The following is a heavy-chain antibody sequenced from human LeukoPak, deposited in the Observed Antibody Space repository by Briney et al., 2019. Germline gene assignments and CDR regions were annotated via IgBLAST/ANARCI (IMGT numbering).Heavy chain of an antibody. CDR3: AKDLHEIAADY. CDR1: GFTFSSFW. Sequence: PGGSLRLSCEASGFTFSSFWMHWVRQAPGKGLVWVARIKGDGITTNYADPAKGRFTVSRDNAKNTVYRQMPRLRAEDTAVYYCAKDLHEIAADYWGQGTLVTVAS. J-gene: IGHJ4*02. CDR2: IKGDGITT. V-gene: IGHV3-74*01. D-gene: IGHD2-21*01.